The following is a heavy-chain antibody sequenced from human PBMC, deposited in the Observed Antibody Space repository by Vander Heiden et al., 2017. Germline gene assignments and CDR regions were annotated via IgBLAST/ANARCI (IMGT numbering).Heavy chain of an antibody. Sequence: QITLKESGPTLVKPTQPLTLTCSFSGFSLSTSGVGVAWIRQPPGKALEWLALIYWDDDKRYSPSLKSRLTITKDTSKKQVVLTMTNMVPADTATYYCAADHGDYAGFDYWGRGTPVTVSS. CDR1: GFSLSTSGVG. CDR2: IYWDDDK. CDR3: AADHGDYAGFDY. D-gene: IGHD4-17*01. V-gene: IGHV2-5*02. J-gene: IGHJ4*02.